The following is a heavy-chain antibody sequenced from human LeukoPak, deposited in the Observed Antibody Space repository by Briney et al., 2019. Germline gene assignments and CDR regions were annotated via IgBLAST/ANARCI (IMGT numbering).Heavy chain of an antibody. CDR1: GFTFSSHW. CDR2: IKKDGREK. J-gene: IGHJ4*02. Sequence: QTGGSLRLSCAASGFTFSSHWMSWVRQAPGKGLEWVANIKKDGREKSYVDSVKGRFTISTYNAKTSLYLQMNSLRAEDTAVYYCARDLSGVTGYTYGRGIDYWGQGTLVTVSS. V-gene: IGHV3-7*01. D-gene: IGHD5-18*01. CDR3: ARDLSGVTGYTYGRGIDY.